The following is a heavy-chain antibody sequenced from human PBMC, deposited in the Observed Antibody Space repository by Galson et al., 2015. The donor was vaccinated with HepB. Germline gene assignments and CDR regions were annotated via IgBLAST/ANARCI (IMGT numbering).Heavy chain of an antibody. J-gene: IGHJ4*02. CDR1: GGTFSSYA. D-gene: IGHD1-26*01. CDR3: ARDTARSGSYPLY. CDR2: IIPILGIA. V-gene: IGHV1-69*04. Sequence: SVKVSCKASGGTFSSYAISWVRQAPGQGLEWMGRIIPILGIANYAQKSQGRVTITADKSTSTAYMELSSLRSEDTAVYYCARDTARSGSYPLYWGQGTLVTVSS.